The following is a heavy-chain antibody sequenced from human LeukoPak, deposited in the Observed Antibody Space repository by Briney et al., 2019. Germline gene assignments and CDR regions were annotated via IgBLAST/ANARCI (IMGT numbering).Heavy chain of an antibody. Sequence: PGRSLRLSCEASGFTFDDYTMSWVRQPPGKGLEWVSNINWNSGTIAYADSVKGRFTISRDNAKNSLYLQMNSLSADDTAVYYCAKDLGSTSGAQGNALDVWGQGTVVTVSS. J-gene: IGHJ3*01. CDR3: AKDLGSTSGAQGNALDV. CDR2: INWNSGTI. V-gene: IGHV3-9*01. D-gene: IGHD2-8*01. CDR1: GFTFDDYT.